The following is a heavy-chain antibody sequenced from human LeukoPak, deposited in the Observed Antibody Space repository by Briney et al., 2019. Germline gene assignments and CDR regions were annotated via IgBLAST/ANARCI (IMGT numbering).Heavy chain of an antibody. D-gene: IGHD7-27*01. V-gene: IGHV3-64*01. Sequence: GGSLRLSCAASGFTFSSYAMHRVRQAPGKGLEYVSSISSSGGSTYYGNSVRGRFTISRDNSKNTLYLQMGSLRAEDMAVYYCARDPSERGKPTSLYDYWGQGTLVTVSS. CDR1: GFTFSSYA. CDR2: ISSSGGST. J-gene: IGHJ4*02. CDR3: ARDPSERGKPTSLYDY.